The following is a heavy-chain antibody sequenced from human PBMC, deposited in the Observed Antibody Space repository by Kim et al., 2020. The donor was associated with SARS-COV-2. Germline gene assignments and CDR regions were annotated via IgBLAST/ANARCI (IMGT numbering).Heavy chain of an antibody. Sequence: GGTTYNPSLKSRVTISVDTSKNQFSLKLSSVTAADTAVYYCARGRYNWNDWGQGTLVTVSS. CDR3: ARGRYNWND. D-gene: IGHD1-20*01. CDR2: GGT. V-gene: IGHV4-34*01. J-gene: IGHJ4*02.